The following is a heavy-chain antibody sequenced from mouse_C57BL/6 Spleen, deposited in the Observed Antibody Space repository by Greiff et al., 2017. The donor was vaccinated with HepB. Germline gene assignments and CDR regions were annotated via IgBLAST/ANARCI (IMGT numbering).Heavy chain of an antibody. CDR1: GYTFTSYW. V-gene: IGHV1-64*01. CDR3: ASPSGPDY. CDR2: IHPNSGST. Sequence: QVQLKESGAELVKPGASVKLSCKASGYTFTSYWMHLVKQRPGQGLEWIGMIHPNSGSTNYNEKFKSKATLTVDKSSSTAYMQLSSLTSEDSAVYYCASPSGPDYWGQGTTLTVSS. J-gene: IGHJ2*01.